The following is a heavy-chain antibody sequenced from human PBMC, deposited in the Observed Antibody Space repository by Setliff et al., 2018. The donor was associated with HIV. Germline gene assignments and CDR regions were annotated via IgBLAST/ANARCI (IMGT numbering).Heavy chain of an antibody. J-gene: IGHJ5*02. CDR3: ANIRLGS. Sequence: VGSLRLSCAASGFTFTTYWMHWVRQVPGKGLVWVSRINSDGSSIGYADSVKGRFTISRDNVNNAVYLQMNSLRAEDTAIYYCANIRLGSWGQGTLVTVSS. CDR1: GFTFTTYW. CDR2: INSDGSSI. V-gene: IGHV3-74*01. D-gene: IGHD2-2*02.